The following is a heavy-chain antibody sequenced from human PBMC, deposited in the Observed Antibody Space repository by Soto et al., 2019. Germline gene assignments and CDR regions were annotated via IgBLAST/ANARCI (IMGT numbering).Heavy chain of an antibody. D-gene: IGHD3-22*01. CDR3: AKIESRFFYDSTGYYPFDY. CDR2: ST. J-gene: IGHJ4*02. Sequence: STYYADSVMGRFTISRDNSKNTVYLQMNSLRAEDTAVYYCAKIESRFFYDSTGYYPFDYWGQGTLVTVSS. V-gene: IGHV3-23*01.